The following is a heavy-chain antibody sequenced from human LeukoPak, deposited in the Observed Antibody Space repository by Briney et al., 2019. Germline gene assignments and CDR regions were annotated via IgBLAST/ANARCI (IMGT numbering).Heavy chain of an antibody. J-gene: IGHJ4*02. CDR1: GYTFTGYY. D-gene: IGHD5-12*01. Sequence: ASVKVSCKASGYTFTGYYMHWVRQAPGQGLEWMGWINPNSGGTNYAQKFQGRVTMTRDTSISTAYMELSRLGSDDTAVYYCARGHSGYDQFDYWGQGTLVTVSS. CDR3: ARGHSGYDQFDY. CDR2: INPNSGGT. V-gene: IGHV1-2*02.